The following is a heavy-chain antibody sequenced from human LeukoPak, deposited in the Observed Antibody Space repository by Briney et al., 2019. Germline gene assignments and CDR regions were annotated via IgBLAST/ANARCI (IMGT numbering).Heavy chain of an antibody. Sequence: GGSLTLSCAASGFTFSSYGMHWVRQAPGTGLEWVAFIRYDGSNKYYADSVKGRFTISRDNSKNTLYLQMNSLRAEDTAVYYCAKDLGTTVTTGSSFDYWGQGTLVTVSS. D-gene: IGHD4-17*01. J-gene: IGHJ4*02. CDR1: GFTFSSYG. CDR3: AKDLGTTVTTGSSFDY. V-gene: IGHV3-30*02. CDR2: IRYDGSNK.